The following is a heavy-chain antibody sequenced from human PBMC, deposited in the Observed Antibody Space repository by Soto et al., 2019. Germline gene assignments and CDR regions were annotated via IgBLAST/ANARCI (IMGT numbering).Heavy chain of an antibody. J-gene: IGHJ4*02. D-gene: IGHD6-6*01. CDR1: GASISSDGFY. CDR2: IYYNGDT. V-gene: IGHV4-39*01. CDR3: VRHVRDSSSLSGRYYFDY. Sequence: QLRLQESGPGLVKPSETLSLTCTVSGASISSDGFYWGWIRQPPGKGLEWIASIYYNGDTFHNPSLKSRVTMSVDTSKNQFSLNLRSVTAADTAVYYCVRHVRDSSSLSGRYYFDYWGQGTLVTVSS.